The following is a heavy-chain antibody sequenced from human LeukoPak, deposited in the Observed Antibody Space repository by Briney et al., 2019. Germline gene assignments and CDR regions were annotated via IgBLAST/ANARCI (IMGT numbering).Heavy chain of an antibody. D-gene: IGHD6-13*01. Sequence: PSETLSLTCAVYGVSFSGYYWSWIRQHPGKGLEWIGYVYYSGGTYYNPSLESRVTISVDTSKNQFSLKLSSVTAADTAVYYCARGSKAAPGTFDYWGQGTLVTVSS. V-gene: IGHV4-31*11. CDR1: GVSFSGYY. CDR3: ARGSKAAPGTFDY. J-gene: IGHJ4*02. CDR2: VYYSGGT.